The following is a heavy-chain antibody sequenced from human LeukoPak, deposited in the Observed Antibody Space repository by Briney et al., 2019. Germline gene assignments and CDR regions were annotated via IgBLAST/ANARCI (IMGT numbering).Heavy chain of an antibody. CDR3: ASLAVDASGGFDI. D-gene: IGHD6-19*01. J-gene: IGHJ3*02. V-gene: IGHV3-21*01. Sequence: GGSLRLSCAASGFTFSSYTMNWVRQAPGEGLEWVSSISGSSSYIYYTDSVKGRFTISRDNARNSLYLQMNSLRDEDTAVYYCASLAVDASGGFDIWGQGTMVTVSS. CDR1: GFTFSSYT. CDR2: ISGSSSYI.